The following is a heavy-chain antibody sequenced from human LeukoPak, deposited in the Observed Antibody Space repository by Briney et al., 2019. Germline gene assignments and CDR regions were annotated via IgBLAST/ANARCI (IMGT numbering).Heavy chain of an antibody. D-gene: IGHD3-22*01. V-gene: IGHV3-23*01. CDR1: GFTFSSYA. Sequence: GGSLRLSCAASGFTFSSYAMSWVRQAPGKGLQWVSAISGSGGSTYYADSVKGRFTISRGNSKNTLYLQMNSLRAEDTAVYYCAKDQLWRDYYDSSDQGTDAFDIWGQGTMVTVSS. J-gene: IGHJ3*02. CDR2: ISGSGGST. CDR3: AKDQLWRDYYDSSDQGTDAFDI.